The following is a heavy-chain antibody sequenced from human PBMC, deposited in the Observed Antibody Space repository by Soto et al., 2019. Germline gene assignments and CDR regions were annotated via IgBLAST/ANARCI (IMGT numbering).Heavy chain of an antibody. Sequence: QVQLVQSGAEVKKPGASVKVSCKASGYTFTSYGISWVRQAPGQGLEWMGWISAYNGNTKYAQKFQGRVTMTTDTSSSTAYMELRSLRSDDAAVYYCARDLGGSYYAPGAYWGQGTLVTVSS. J-gene: IGHJ4*02. CDR3: ARDLGGSYYAPGAY. V-gene: IGHV1-18*01. CDR2: ISAYNGNT. D-gene: IGHD1-26*01. CDR1: GYTFTSYG.